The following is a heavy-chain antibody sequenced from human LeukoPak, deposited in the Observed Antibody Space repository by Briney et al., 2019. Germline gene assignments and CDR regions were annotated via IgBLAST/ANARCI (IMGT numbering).Heavy chain of an antibody. CDR2: ISAYTGNT. CDR3: ARDCGNCGGAPDDTFDI. J-gene: IGHJ3*02. V-gene: IGHV1-18*01. Sequence: ASVKVSCKASGYTFSTYGISWVRQAPGQGLEWMGWISAYTGNTNYAQNVQGRVTMTTDTSTSTAYLELRSLRSDDTDVYYCARDCGNCGGAPDDTFDIWGQGTMVTVSS. D-gene: IGHD2-21*01. CDR1: GYTFSTYG.